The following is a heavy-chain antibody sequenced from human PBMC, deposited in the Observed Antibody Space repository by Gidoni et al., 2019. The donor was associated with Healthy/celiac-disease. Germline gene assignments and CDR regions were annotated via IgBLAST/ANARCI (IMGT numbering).Heavy chain of an antibody. D-gene: IGHD6-19*01. J-gene: IGHJ6*02. CDR2: IWYDGSNK. CDR1: GFTFSSYG. V-gene: IGHV3-33*01. Sequence: QVQLVESGGGVVQPGRSLRLSCAAPGFTFSSYGMHWVRQAPGRGLEWVAVIWYDGSNKYYADSVKGRFTISRDNSKNTLYLQMNSLRAEDTAVYYCARFTGLAPGYYYGMDVWGQGTTVTVSS. CDR3: ARFTGLAPGYYYGMDV.